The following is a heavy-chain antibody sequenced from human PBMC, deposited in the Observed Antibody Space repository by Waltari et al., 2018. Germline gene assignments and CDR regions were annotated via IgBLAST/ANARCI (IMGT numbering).Heavy chain of an antibody. CDR3: ARQLPAAADGSFDY. Sequence: QVQLQESGPGLVKPSETLSLICTVSGGSISSFYWSWIRQPPGKGLEWIGYIHYSGRTNYTPSLRSRVTISVAMSRTHLSLKLISVTAADAAVYYCARQLPAAADGSFDYWGQGILVTVSS. CDR2: IHYSGRT. V-gene: IGHV4-59*08. CDR1: GGSISSFY. D-gene: IGHD6-13*01. J-gene: IGHJ4*02.